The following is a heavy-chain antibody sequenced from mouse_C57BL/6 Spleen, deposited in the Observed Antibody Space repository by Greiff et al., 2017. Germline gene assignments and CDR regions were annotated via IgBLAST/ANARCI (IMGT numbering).Heavy chain of an antibody. Sequence: VQLQQPGAELVKPGASVKLSCKASGYTFTSYWMHWVKQRPGRGLEWIGRIDPNSGGTKYNEKFKSKATLTGDKPSSTAYMQLSSLTSEDSAVYYCARWRDDVRRNFDYWGQGTTLTVSS. CDR3: ARWRDDVRRNFDY. D-gene: IGHD2-12*01. V-gene: IGHV1-72*01. CDR1: GYTFTSYW. J-gene: IGHJ2*01. CDR2: IDPNSGGT.